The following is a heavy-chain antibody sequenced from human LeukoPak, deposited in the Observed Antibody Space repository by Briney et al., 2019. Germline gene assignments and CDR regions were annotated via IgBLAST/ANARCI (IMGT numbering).Heavy chain of an antibody. Sequence: GESLKISCKGSGYSFISYWIGWVRQMPGQGLEWMGIIYPGDSDTRYSPSFQGQVTISADKSISTAYLQWSSLKASDTAMYYCARQNQGRKYQLPSTYGYYYYMDVWGKGTTVTVSS. CDR1: GYSFISYW. J-gene: IGHJ6*03. CDR2: IYPGDSDT. D-gene: IGHD2-2*01. CDR3: ARQNQGRKYQLPSTYGYYYYMDV. V-gene: IGHV5-51*01.